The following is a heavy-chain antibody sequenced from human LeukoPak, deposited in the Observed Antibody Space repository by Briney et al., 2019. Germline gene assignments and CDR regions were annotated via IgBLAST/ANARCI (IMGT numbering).Heavy chain of an antibody. D-gene: IGHD3-22*01. Sequence: ASVKVSCKASGYTFTSYYMHWVRQAPGQGLEWMGWISAYNGNTNYAQKLQGRVTMTTDTSTSTAYMELRSLRSDDTAVYYCARDEDDSSGYYPLGFGYYYGMDVWGQGTTVTVSS. CDR2: ISAYNGNT. CDR1: GYTFTSYY. CDR3: ARDEDDSSGYYPLGFGYYYGMDV. V-gene: IGHV1-18*04. J-gene: IGHJ6*02.